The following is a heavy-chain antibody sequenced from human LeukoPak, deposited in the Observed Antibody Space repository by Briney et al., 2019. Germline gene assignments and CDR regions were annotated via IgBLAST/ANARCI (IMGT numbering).Heavy chain of an antibody. V-gene: IGHV4-39*02. CDR2: VYYTGNT. J-gene: IGHJ4*02. Sequence: PSETLSLTCTVSGGSISSSGFYWGWIRQPPGKGLEWIGSVYYTGNTDYIPSLKSQVTISVDTSKNQFSLKLSSMTAADTAVYYCARERTYYFDYWGQGTQVTVSS. CDR3: ARERTYYFDY. CDR1: GGSISSSGFY.